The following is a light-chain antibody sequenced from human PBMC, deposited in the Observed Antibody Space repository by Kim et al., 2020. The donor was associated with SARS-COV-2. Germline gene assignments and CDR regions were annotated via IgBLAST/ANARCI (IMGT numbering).Light chain of an antibody. V-gene: IGKV1-39*01. CDR3: QQSYSASYT. Sequence: SAYVGDRVTSPCRASQSISNYLNWYQQKPGKAPKVLIYTASSLQSGVPSRFGGSGSGTDFTLTISSVQPEDFATYYCQQSYSASYTFGQGTKLEI. CDR2: TAS. CDR1: QSISNY. J-gene: IGKJ2*01.